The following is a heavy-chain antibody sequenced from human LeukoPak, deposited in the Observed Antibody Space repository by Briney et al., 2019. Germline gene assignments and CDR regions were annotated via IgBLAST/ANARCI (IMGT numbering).Heavy chain of an antibody. CDR3: ASHKSMATPSTFDY. Sequence: GASVKVSCKASGGTFSSYAISWVRQAPGQGLEWMGGIIPIFGTANYAQKFQGRVTMTRDMSTSTVYMELSSLRSEDTAVYYCASHKSMATPSTFDYWGQGTLVTVSS. D-gene: IGHD2/OR15-2a*01. J-gene: IGHJ4*02. CDR1: GGTFSSYA. V-gene: IGHV1-69*05. CDR2: IIPIFGTA.